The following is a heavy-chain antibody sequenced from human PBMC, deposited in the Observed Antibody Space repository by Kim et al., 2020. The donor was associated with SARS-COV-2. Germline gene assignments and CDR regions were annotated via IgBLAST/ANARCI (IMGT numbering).Heavy chain of an antibody. CDR3: ARQMSGRFDF. CDR2: TYFRSKWST. CDR1: GDSVSIYTAS. D-gene: IGHD3-10*01. Sequence: SQTLSLTCAVSGDSVSIYTASWNWIRQSPSRGLEWLGRTYFRSKWSTNYAVSVQSRININADTSTNQFSQQLNSVTPEDTALYYCARQMSGRFDFWGQGTLVTVSS. J-gene: IGHJ4*02. V-gene: IGHV6-1*01.